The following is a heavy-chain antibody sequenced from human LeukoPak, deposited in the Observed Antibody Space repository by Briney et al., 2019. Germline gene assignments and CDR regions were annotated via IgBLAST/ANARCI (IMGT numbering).Heavy chain of an antibody. Sequence: HPGGSLRLSCAASGFTFSSYAMHWVRQAPGKGLEWVAVISYDGSNKYYADSVKDRFTISRDNSKNTLYLQMNSLRAEDTAVYYCARGLSAGSWYSWFDPWGQGTLVTVSS. V-gene: IGHV3-30-3*01. D-gene: IGHD6-13*01. CDR3: ARGLSAGSWYSWFDP. CDR2: ISYDGSNK. J-gene: IGHJ5*02. CDR1: GFTFSSYA.